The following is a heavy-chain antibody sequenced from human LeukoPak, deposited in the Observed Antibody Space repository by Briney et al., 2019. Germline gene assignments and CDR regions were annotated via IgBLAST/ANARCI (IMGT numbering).Heavy chain of an antibody. J-gene: IGHJ4*02. CDR3: ARCTTGKTFGSLREIKKSREIDY. CDR1: GFTFSSYA. CDR2: ISGSGGTT. Sequence: GGSLRLSCAASGFTFSSYAMSWVRQAPGKGLEWVSDISGSGGTTYYTDSVKGRFTISRDNAKNSLFLQMNSLRGEDTAVYYCARCTTGKTFGSLREIKKSREIDYWGQGTLVTVSS. D-gene: IGHD1-1*01. V-gene: IGHV3-23*01.